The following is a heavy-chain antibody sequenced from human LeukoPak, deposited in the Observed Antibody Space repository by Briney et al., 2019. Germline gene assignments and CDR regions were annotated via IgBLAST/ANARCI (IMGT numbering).Heavy chain of an antibody. D-gene: IGHD2-8*02. CDR1: GGSTSSYY. V-gene: IGHV4-59*08. Sequence: SEPLSLTCTVSGGSTSSYYWSWIRQPPGKGLEWIAYISDIGSINYNPSLKSRVTISLGTSKNQFSLKLSSVTAADTAVYYCAGHHPRNTVDFWGQGTLVTVSS. CDR2: ISDIGSI. CDR3: AGHHPRNTVDF. J-gene: IGHJ4*02.